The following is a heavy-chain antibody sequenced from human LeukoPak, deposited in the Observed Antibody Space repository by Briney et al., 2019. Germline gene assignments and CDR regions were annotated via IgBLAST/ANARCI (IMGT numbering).Heavy chain of an antibody. J-gene: IGHJ4*02. CDR2: ISNSGSII. CDR1: GLIFSDYY. CDR3: ARAAKFEFYFDY. D-gene: IGHD3-10*01. V-gene: IGHV3-11*04. Sequence: GGSLRLSCAASGLIFSDYYMSWIRQAPGKGLEWVSYISNSGSIIYYADSVKGRFTISRDNAKNSLYLQMNSLRAEDTAVYYCARAAKFEFYFDYWGQGTLVTVSS.